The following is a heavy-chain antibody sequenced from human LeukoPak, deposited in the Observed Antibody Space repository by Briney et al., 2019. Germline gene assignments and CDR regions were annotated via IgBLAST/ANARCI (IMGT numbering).Heavy chain of an antibody. J-gene: IGHJ4*02. V-gene: IGHV3-23*01. CDR1: GFTFSSYA. CDR3: AKAIQAYCSGGSCYGLDY. CDR2: ISGSGGST. D-gene: IGHD2-15*01. Sequence: GGSLRLSCAASGFTFSSYAMSWVRQAPGKGLEWVSAISGSGGSTYYADSVKGRFTISRDNSKNTLYLQMNSLRAEDTAVYYCAKAIQAYCSGGSCYGLDYWGQGTLVTVSS.